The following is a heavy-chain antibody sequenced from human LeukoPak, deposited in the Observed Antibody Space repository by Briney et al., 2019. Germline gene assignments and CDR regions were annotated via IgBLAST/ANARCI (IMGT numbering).Heavy chain of an antibody. J-gene: IGHJ4*02. V-gene: IGHV4-59*01. CDR3: ARDGSSGDFDF. D-gene: IGHD2-21*01. CDR2: IYYSGST. CDR1: GGSISTYY. Sequence: SETLSLTCTVSGGSISTYYWSWIRQPPGKGLEWIGYIYYSGSTNCNPSLKSRVTISLDTSKNQFSLKLSSVTAADTAVYYCARDGSSGDFDFWGQGTLVTVSS.